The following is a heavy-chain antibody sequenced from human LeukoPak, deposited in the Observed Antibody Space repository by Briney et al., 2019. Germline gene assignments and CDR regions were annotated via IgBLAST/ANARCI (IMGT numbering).Heavy chain of an antibody. CDR2: ISGRGSST. J-gene: IGHJ4*02. V-gene: IGHV3-23*01. Sequence: GASLRLSCAASGFTFSSFALTWVRQAPGKGLEWVSVISGRGSSTFYADSVKGRFTISRDNSKNTLYLQMNSLRAEDTAVYYCAKGSSYFDGSGYYYFDYWGQGTLVAASS. D-gene: IGHD3-22*01. CDR1: GFTFSSFA. CDR3: AKGSSYFDGSGYYYFDY.